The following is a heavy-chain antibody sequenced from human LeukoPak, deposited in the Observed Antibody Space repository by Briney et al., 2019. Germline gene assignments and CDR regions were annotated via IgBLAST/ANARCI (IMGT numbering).Heavy chain of an antibody. CDR1: GFTFSAYS. D-gene: IGHD5-24*01. CDR2: IGISSGNT. CDR3: ARDYKYAFDN. J-gene: IGHJ4*02. V-gene: IGHV3-48*01. Sequence: GGSLRLSCAASGFTFSAYSMNWVRQAPGKRLEWISYIGISSGNTKYADSVKGRFTISGDKAKNSLYLQMNSLRVEDTAVYYCARDYKYAFDNWGQGTLVTVS.